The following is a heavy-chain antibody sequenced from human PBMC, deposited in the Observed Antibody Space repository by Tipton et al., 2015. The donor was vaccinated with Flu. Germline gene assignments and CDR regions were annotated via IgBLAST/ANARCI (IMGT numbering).Heavy chain of an antibody. CDR2: IYHSGHA. Sequence: TLSLTCTVSGGSISNTMYYWGCVRQSPGRGLDWIGSIYHSGHAYYTPSLGSRVAISVDTSKNRFSLTLTSVTAADTAVYYCARALPVFMAAAGNGAFDIWGQSTLVSVSS. CDR1: GGSISNTMYY. J-gene: IGHJ3*02. CDR3: ARALPVFMAAAGNGAFDI. V-gene: IGHV4-39*07. D-gene: IGHD6-13*01.